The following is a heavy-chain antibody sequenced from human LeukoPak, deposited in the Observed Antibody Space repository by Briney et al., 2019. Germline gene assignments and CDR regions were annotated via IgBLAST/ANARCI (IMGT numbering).Heavy chain of an antibody. CDR1: GYTFTGYY. CDR3: ARGRIAARPGSSWFDP. Sequence: ASVKVSCKASGYTFTGYYMRWVPQAPGQGLEWMGWINPNSGGTNYAQKFQGRVTMTRDTSISTAYMELSRLRSDDTAVYYCARGRIAARPGSSWFDPWGQGTLVTVSS. V-gene: IGHV1-2*02. J-gene: IGHJ5*02. D-gene: IGHD6-6*01. CDR2: INPNSGGT.